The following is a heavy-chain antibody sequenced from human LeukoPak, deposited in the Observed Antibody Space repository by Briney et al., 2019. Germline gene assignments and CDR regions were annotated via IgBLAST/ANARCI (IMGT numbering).Heavy chain of an antibody. J-gene: IGHJ3*02. CDR1: GFTFSSYS. Sequence: GGSLRLSCAASGFTFSSYSMNWVRQAPGKGLEWVSSISSSSSYIYYADSVKGRFTISRDNAKNSLYLQMNSLRAEDTAVYYCARVVYCSGGSCHIFAFDIWGQGTMVTVSS. D-gene: IGHD2-15*01. CDR2: ISSSSSYI. CDR3: ARVVYCSGGSCHIFAFDI. V-gene: IGHV3-21*04.